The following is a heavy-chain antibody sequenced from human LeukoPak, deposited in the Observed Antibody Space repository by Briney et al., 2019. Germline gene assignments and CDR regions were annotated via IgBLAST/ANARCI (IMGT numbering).Heavy chain of an antibody. CDR1: GFTFSSYA. CDR2: ISGSGGST. D-gene: IGHD2-15*01. Sequence: GGSLRLSCAASGFTFSSYAMSWVRQAPGKGLEWVSAISGSGGSTYYADSVKGRSTISRDNSKNTLYLQMNSLRAEDTAVYYCASLSATTVWVTYWGQGTLVTVSS. CDR3: ASLSATTVWVTY. J-gene: IGHJ4*02. V-gene: IGHV3-23*01.